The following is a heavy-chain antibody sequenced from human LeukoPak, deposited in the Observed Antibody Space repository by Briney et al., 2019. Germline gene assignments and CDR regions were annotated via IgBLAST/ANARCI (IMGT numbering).Heavy chain of an antibody. V-gene: IGHV5-51*01. D-gene: IGHD6-13*01. CDR2: TYPGDSDT. CDR1: GYSFTSYW. J-gene: IGHJ5*02. CDR3: ARTDSSSCPFDP. Sequence: GESLKISCRGSGYSFTSYWIGWVRQMPGKGLEWMGITYPGDSDTRYSPSFQGQVTISADKSISTAYLQWSSLQASDTAMYYCARTDSSSCPFDPWGQGTLVTVSS.